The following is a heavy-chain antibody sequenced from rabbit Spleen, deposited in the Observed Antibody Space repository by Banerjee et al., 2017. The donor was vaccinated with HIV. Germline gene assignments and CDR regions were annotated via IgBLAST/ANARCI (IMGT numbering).Heavy chain of an antibody. V-gene: IGHV1S45*01. CDR3: ARDLTGVIGWNFNL. CDR2: IYTGSSGST. CDR1: GFTMSTIYY. Sequence: QEQLVESGGGLVQPGASLTLTCKASGFTMSTIYYMCWVRQAPGKGLEWIACIYTGSSGSTYYASWAKGRFTISKTSSTTVILQMTSLTAADTATYFCARDLTGVIGWNFNLWGPGTLVTVS. J-gene: IGHJ4*01. D-gene: IGHD1-1*01.